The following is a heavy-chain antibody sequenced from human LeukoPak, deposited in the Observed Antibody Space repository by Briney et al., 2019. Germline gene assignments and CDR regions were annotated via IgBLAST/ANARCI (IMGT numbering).Heavy chain of an antibody. Sequence: SETLSLTCTVSGGSISSGDYYWSWIRQPPGKGLEWIGEINHSGSTNYNPSLKSRVTISVDTSKNQFSLKLSSVTAADTAVYYCARGLHYGPGYFDYWGQGTLVTVSS. CDR1: GGSISSGDYY. CDR2: INHSGST. CDR3: ARGLHYGPGYFDY. V-gene: IGHV4-39*07. J-gene: IGHJ4*02. D-gene: IGHD3-10*01.